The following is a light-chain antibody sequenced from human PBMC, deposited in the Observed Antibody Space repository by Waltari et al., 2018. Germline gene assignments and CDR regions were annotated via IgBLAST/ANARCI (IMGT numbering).Light chain of an antibody. V-gene: IGKV3-11*01. CDR1: QSVGSY. Sequence: EIVLTQSPDTLSLSPGDTATLSCRASQSVGSYLAWYQQQPGHPPRLLIYDASNRATGGPDRFRGSGSGTDFTLTIRSLEAEAFAVYFCQQRSNWTPHTFGQGARLDIK. J-gene: IGKJ2*01. CDR2: DAS. CDR3: QQRSNWTPHT.